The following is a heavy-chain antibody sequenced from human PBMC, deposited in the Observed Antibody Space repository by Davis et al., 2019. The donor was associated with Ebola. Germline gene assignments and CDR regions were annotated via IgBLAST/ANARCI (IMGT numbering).Heavy chain of an antibody. D-gene: IGHD1-1*01. V-gene: IGHV3-23*01. J-gene: IGHJ4*02. CDR2: ISGSGDST. Sequence: PGGSLRLSCAASGFTVSSNYMSWVRQAPGKGLEWVSAISGSGDSTYYADSVKGRFTISRDNSKNTLYLQMNSLRAEDTAVYYCARGGNWNRIGSGRDYWGQGTLVTVSS. CDR1: GFTVSSNY. CDR3: ARGGNWNRIGSGRDY.